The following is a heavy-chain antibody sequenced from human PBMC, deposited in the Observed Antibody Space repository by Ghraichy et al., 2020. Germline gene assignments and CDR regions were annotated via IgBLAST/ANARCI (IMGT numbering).Heavy chain of an antibody. Sequence: WGSLRLSCAASGFIFSDYYMSWIRQAPGKGLEWVSYISGSDNTIYYADSVKGRFTISRDNAKNSLYLQMNSLRAEDTAMYYCARGGLRFFDWSKKGTYWGQGTLVSVSS. D-gene: IGHD3-9*01. CDR2: ISGSDNTI. V-gene: IGHV3-11*01. CDR1: GFIFSDYY. CDR3: ARGGLRFFDWSKKGTY. J-gene: IGHJ4*02.